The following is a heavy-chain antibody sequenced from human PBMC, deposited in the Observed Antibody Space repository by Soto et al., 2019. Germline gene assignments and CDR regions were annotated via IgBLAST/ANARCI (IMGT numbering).Heavy chain of an antibody. J-gene: IGHJ4*02. D-gene: IGHD5-18*01. CDR2: IIPISCPV. V-gene: IGHV1-69*01. CDR1: VGSFISYA. CDR3: ARVRSYSYGDRLNYFDY. Sequence: QVQLVQSGAEVQKTGSSVRVSCKASVGSFISYAFSWARQSLGQGLDLMGGIIPISCPVNHAENFQDRVMMTPDESTSTVYTEVSSLRPEDTAVYYCARVRSYSYGDRLNYFDYWGQGALVSVSS.